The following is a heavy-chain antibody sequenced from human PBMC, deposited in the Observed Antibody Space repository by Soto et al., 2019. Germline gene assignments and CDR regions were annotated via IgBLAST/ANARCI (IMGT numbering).Heavy chain of an antibody. CDR1: GFTFSGSA. CDR3: TRLPSRGSYYFDYYYGMDV. D-gene: IGHD1-26*01. V-gene: IGHV3-73*01. J-gene: IGHJ6*02. CDR2: IRSKANSYAT. Sequence: PGGSLRLSCAASGFTFSGSAMHWVRQASGKGLEWVGRIRSKANSYATAYAASVKGRFTISRDDSKNTAYLQMNSLKTEDTAVYYCTRLPSRGSYYFDYYYGMDVWGQGTTVTVSS.